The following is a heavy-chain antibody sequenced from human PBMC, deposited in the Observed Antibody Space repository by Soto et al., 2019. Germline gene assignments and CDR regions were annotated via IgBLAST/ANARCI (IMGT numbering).Heavy chain of an antibody. CDR1: GFTFGDYA. V-gene: IGHV3-49*03. CDR3: TRIAVAGTWTTKHYYYGMDV. J-gene: IGHJ6*02. Sequence: GGSLRLSCTASGFTFGDYAMSWFRQAPGKGLEWVGFIRSKAYGGTTEYAASVKGRFTISRDDSKSIAYLQMNSLKTEDTAVYYCTRIAVAGTWTTKHYYYGMDVWGQGTTVTVSS. D-gene: IGHD6-19*01. CDR2: IRSKAYGGTT.